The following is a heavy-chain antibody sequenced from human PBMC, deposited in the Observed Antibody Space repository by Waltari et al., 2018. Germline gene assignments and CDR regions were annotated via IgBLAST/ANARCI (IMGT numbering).Heavy chain of an antibody. CDR3: AREGGSKEGYFDY. CDR2: IGTAGDT. CDR1: GFTFSSYD. J-gene: IGHJ4*02. Sequence: EVQLVESGGGLVQPGGSLRLSCAASGFTFSSYDMHWVRQATGKGLEWVSAIGTAGDTDDPGSVKGRFTISRENAKNSLYLQMNSRRAGDTAVYYCAREGGSKEGYFDYWGQGTLVTVSS. V-gene: IGHV3-13*01. D-gene: IGHD1-26*01.